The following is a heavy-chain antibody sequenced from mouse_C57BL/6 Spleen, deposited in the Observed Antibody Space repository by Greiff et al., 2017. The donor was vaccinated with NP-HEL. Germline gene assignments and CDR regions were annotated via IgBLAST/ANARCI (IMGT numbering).Heavy chain of an antibody. Sequence: EVQLQQSGTVLARPGASVKMSCKTSGYTFTSYWMHWVKQRPGQGLEWIGAIYPGNSDTSYNQKFKGKAKLTAVTSASTAYMELSSLTNEDSAVYYCTRPMVTTKGIFDYWGQGTTLTVSS. V-gene: IGHV1-5*01. CDR1: GYTFTSYW. CDR3: TRPMVTTKGIFDY. CDR2: IYPGNSDT. D-gene: IGHD2-2*01. J-gene: IGHJ2*01.